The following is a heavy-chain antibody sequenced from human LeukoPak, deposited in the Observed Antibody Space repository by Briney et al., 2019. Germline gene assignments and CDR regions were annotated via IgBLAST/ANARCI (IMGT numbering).Heavy chain of an antibody. Sequence: SETLSLTCTVSGGSISSSSYYWGWIRQPPGKGLEWIGYIYTSGSTNYNPSLKSRVTISVDTSKNQFSLKLSSVTAADTAVYYCARRYDFWSGSWFDPWGQGTLVTVSS. CDR2: IYTSGST. J-gene: IGHJ5*02. D-gene: IGHD3-3*01. CDR3: ARRYDFWSGSWFDP. V-gene: IGHV4-61*05. CDR1: GGSISSSSYY.